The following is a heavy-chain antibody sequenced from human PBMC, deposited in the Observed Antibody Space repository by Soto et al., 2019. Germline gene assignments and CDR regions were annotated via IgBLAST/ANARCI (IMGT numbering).Heavy chain of an antibody. V-gene: IGHV1-18*04. D-gene: IGHD6-6*01. CDR1: GYTFTSYG. Sequence: QVQLVQSGAEVKKPGASVKVSCKASGYTFTSYGISWVRQAPGQGLEWMGWISAYNGNTNYAQKLQGKVTMTTDTSTSTAYMELRSLRSDDTAVYYCARYSSSSLTYYYYGMDVWGQGTTVTVSS. J-gene: IGHJ6*02. CDR2: ISAYNGNT. CDR3: ARYSSSSLTYYYYGMDV.